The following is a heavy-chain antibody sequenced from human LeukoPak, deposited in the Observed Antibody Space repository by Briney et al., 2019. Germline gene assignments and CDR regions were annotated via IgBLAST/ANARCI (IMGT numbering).Heavy chain of an antibody. CDR1: GFTFSTFA. J-gene: IGHJ4*02. V-gene: IGHV3-23*01. D-gene: IGHD3-22*01. CDR2: IGGSGDNT. Sequence: GGSLRLSCVASGFTFSTFAMRWVRQAPGKGLEWVATIGGSGDNTKYADAVKGRFTISRDNSKDTVSLQLSSLRDEDTAVYYCAREFFYDGSGYGSLLAHWGQGTLVTVSS. CDR3: AREFFYDGSGYGSLLAH.